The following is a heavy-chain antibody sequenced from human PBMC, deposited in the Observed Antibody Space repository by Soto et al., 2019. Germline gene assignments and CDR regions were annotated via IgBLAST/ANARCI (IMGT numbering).Heavy chain of an antibody. V-gene: IGHV4-39*01. J-gene: IGHJ6*02. CDR1: GGSISSSSYY. D-gene: IGHD3-3*01. Sequence: SETLSLTCTVSGGSISSSSYYWCWIRQPPGKGLEWIGSIYYSGSTYYNPSLKSRVTISVDTSKNQFSLKLSSVTAADTAVYYCARGGVTIFGVVIIRDAYYYGMDVWGQGTTVTVSS. CDR3: ARGGVTIFGVVIIRDAYYYGMDV. CDR2: IYYSGST.